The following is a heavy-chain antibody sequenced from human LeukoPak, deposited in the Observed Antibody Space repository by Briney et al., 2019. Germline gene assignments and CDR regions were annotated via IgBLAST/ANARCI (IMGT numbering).Heavy chain of an antibody. Sequence: PGGSLRLSCAASGFTFNRYNMNWVRQAPGKGLEWVSYISSSGSTIYYADSVKGRFTISRDNAKNSLYLQMNSLRAEDTAVYYCAELGITMIGGVWGKGTTVTISS. J-gene: IGHJ6*04. D-gene: IGHD3-10*02. V-gene: IGHV3-48*03. CDR2: ISSSGSTI. CDR3: AELGITMIGGV. CDR1: GFTFNRYN.